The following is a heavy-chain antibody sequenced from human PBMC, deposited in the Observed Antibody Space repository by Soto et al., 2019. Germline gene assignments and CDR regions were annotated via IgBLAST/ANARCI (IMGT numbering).Heavy chain of an antibody. CDR1: GFTFSSHA. Sequence: PGGSLRLSCASSGFTFSSHAMTWVRQAPGGGLEWVSVITGGGGGTYYADSVKGRFTISRDNSKNTLYLQMNSLRADDTAVYYCAKDQTSGWPNDAFDIWGLGTMVTVSS. CDR2: ITGGGGGT. V-gene: IGHV3-23*01. CDR3: AKDQTSGWPNDAFDI. D-gene: IGHD6-19*01. J-gene: IGHJ3*02.